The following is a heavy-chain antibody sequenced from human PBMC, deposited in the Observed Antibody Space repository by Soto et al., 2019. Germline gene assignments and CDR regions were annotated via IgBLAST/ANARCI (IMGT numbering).Heavy chain of an antibody. CDR2: INAGNGNT. V-gene: IGHV1-3*01. CDR1: GYTFTSYA. J-gene: IGHJ5*02. Sequence: ASVKVSCKASGYTFTSYAMHWVRQAPGQRLEWMGWINAGNGNTKYSQKFQGRVTITRDTSASTAYMELSSLRSEDTAVYYCATAVRFLVWNWFDPWGQGTLVTVSS. D-gene: IGHD3-3*01. CDR3: ATAVRFLVWNWFDP.